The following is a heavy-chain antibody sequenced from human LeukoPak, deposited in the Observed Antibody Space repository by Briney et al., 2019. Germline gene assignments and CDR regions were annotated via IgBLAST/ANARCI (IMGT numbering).Heavy chain of an antibody. V-gene: IGHV1-2*02. CDR3: ARFTAVGPINAFDI. CDR1: GYTFTGYY. D-gene: IGHD1-26*01. CDR2: INPNSGGT. Sequence: ASVKVSCKASGYTFTGYYMHWVRQAPGQGLEWMGWINPNSGGTNYAQKFQGRVTMTRDTSISTAYMELSRLRSDDTAVYYCARFTAVGPINAFDIWGRGTMVTVSS. J-gene: IGHJ3*02.